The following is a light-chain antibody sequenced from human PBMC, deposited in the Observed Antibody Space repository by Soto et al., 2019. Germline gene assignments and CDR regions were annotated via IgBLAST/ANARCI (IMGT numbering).Light chain of an antibody. J-gene: IGKJ1*01. CDR1: QSVSSNY. Sequence: EIVLTQSPGTLSLSPGERATLSCRSSQSVSSNYLAWYQQKPDLPPRLLIYDVSGRATGIPDRFSGSGSGTDFTLPMSRVEPEDFAVYYGQQYGSSPTFGQGTKVEIK. CDR3: QQYGSSPT. CDR2: DVS. V-gene: IGKV3-20*01.